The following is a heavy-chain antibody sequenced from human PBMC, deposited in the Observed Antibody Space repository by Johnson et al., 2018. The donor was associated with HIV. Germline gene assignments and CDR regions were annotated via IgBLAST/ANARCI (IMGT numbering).Heavy chain of an antibody. D-gene: IGHD6-6*01. CDR3: AAAEYDAFDI. V-gene: IGHV3-66*01. Sequence: VQLVESGGGLVQPGRSLRLSCAASGFTVSTNSMSWVRQAPGKGLEWVSVIYSGDNTLYADSVKGRFIVSRDNSKNTLYVQMNSLRAEDTAVYYCAAAEYDAFDIWGQGTMVTVSS. CDR1: GFTVSTNS. J-gene: IGHJ3*02. CDR2: IYSGDNT.